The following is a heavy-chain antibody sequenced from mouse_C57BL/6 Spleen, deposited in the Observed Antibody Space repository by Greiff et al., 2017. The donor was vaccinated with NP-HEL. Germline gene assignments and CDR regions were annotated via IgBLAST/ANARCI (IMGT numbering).Heavy chain of an antibody. J-gene: IGHJ1*03. CDR2: INYDGSST. D-gene: IGHD1-1*01. CDR3: ARRLRSYWYFDV. V-gene: IGHV5-16*02. CDR1: GFTFSDYY. Sequence: EVQLVESEGGLVQPGSSMKLSCTASGFTFSDYYMAWVRQVPEKGLEWVANINYDGSSTYYLDSLKSRFIISRDNAKNILYLQMSSLKSEDTATYYCARRLRSYWYFDVWGTGTTVTVSS.